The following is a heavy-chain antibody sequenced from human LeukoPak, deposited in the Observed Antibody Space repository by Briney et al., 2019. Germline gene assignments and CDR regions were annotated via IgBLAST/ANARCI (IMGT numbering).Heavy chain of an antibody. CDR3: ARAGATEYYYYMDV. D-gene: IGHD7-27*01. Sequence: GGSLRLSCAASGFTFSSYSMNCVRQAPGKGLEWVSYISSSSSTIYYADSVKGRFTISRDNAKNSLYLQMNSLRAEDTVVYYCARAGATEYYYYMDVWGKGTTVSVSS. CDR2: ISSSSSTI. J-gene: IGHJ6*03. V-gene: IGHV3-48*04. CDR1: GFTFSSYS.